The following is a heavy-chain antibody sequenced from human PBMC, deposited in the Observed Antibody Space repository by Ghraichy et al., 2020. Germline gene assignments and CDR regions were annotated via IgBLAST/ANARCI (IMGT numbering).Heavy chain of an antibody. CDR1: GFTFSSYW. D-gene: IGHD3-3*01. Sequence: GGSLRLSCAASGFTFSSYWMSWVRQAPGKGLEWVANIKQDGSEKYYVDSVKGRFTISRDNAKNSLYLQMNSLRAEDTAVYYCVSSMGGGYYFDYWGQGTLLTVSS. CDR2: IKQDGSEK. CDR3: VSSMGGGYYFDY. J-gene: IGHJ4*02. V-gene: IGHV3-7*01.